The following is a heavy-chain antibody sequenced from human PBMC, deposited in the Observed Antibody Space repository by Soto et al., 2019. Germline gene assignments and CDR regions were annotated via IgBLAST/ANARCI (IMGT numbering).Heavy chain of an antibody. CDR3: VTVNLVGAAYYFDY. J-gene: IGHJ4*02. Sequence: SETLSLTCTVSGGSIRNCDYYWFWIRQPPGKGLEWIGYVYYSGTTYSHPSLNSRVSISVDTSENQFSLRLTSVTAADTAVYYCVTVNLVGAAYYFDYWGPGTLVTVSS. CDR1: GGSIRNCDYY. CDR2: VYYSGTT. D-gene: IGHD1-26*01. V-gene: IGHV4-30-4*01.